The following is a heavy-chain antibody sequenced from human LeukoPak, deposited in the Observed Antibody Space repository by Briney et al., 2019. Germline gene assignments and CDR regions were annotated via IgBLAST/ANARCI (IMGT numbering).Heavy chain of an antibody. CDR3: AHTLSQWYEFWSGPFSSLFDY. V-gene: IGHV2-5*02. CDR1: GFSRSPSAVG. Sequence: SGPTLVNPRQTLTLTCSLSGFSRSPSAVGVGWVRQPPEKALGWLALFYCDDNKRYSASMKSRLTITKDTSKTQVVLTMTNMDPVDTATYYCAHTLSQWYEFWSGPFSSLFDYWGQGTLVTVA. J-gene: IGHJ4*02. D-gene: IGHD3-3*01. CDR2: FYCDDNK.